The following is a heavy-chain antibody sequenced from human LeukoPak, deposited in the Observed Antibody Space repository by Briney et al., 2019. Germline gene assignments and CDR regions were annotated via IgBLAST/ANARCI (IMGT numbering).Heavy chain of an antibody. J-gene: IGHJ4*02. Sequence: SETLSLTCAVYGGSFSGYYWSWIRQPPGKGLEWIGEINHSGSTNYNPSLKSRVTISVDTSKNQFSLKLSSVTAAGTAVYYCARGRIAARPSFDYWGQGTLVTVSS. D-gene: IGHD6-6*01. CDR2: INHSGST. CDR3: ARGRIAARPSFDY. V-gene: IGHV4-34*01. CDR1: GGSFSGYY.